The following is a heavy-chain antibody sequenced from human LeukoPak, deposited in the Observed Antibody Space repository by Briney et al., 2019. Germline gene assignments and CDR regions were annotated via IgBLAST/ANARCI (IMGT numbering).Heavy chain of an antibody. CDR1: GGSFSGCY. Sequence: SETLSLTCAVYGGSFSGCYWSWIRQPPGKGLEWIGEINHSGSTNYNPSLKSRVTISVDTSKNQFSLKLSSVTAADTAVYYCARGGRSGWYDWFDPWGQGTLVTVSS. J-gene: IGHJ5*02. CDR2: INHSGST. D-gene: IGHD6-19*01. V-gene: IGHV4-34*01. CDR3: ARGGRSGWYDWFDP.